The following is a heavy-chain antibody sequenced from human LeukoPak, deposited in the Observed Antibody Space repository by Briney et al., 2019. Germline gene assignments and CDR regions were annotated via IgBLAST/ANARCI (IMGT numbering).Heavy chain of an antibody. Sequence: GGSLRLSCAASGFTFSDYYMSWIRQAPGKGLEWVSYISSSGSTIYYADSVKGRFTISRDNSKNTLYLQMDTLRAEDTAVYYCARARFKSDYWGQGTLVTVSS. CDR1: GFTFSDYY. CDR3: ARARFKSDY. D-gene: IGHD3-3*01. CDR2: ISSSGSTI. V-gene: IGHV3-11*04. J-gene: IGHJ4*02.